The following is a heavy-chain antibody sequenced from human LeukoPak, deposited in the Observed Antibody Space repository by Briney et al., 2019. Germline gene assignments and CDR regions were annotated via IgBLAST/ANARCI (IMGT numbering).Heavy chain of an antibody. V-gene: IGHV1-69*01. CDR1: GGTFSIYA. CDR2: IIPIFGTA. J-gene: IGHJ6*02. CDR3: ARDLYYYGSGSYYHAYYYYGMDV. Sequence: SVKDSCQASGGTFSIYAISWVRQAPGQGLEWMGGIIPIFGTANYAQKFQGRVTITADESTSTAYMELSSLRSEDTAVYYCARDLYYYGSGSYYHAYYYYGMDVWGQGTTVTVSS. D-gene: IGHD3-10*01.